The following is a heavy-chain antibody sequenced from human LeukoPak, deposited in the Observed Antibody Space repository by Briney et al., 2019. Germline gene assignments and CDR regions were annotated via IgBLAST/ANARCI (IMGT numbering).Heavy chain of an antibody. CDR1: GFTFSSYS. D-gene: IGHD6-19*01. Sequence: GWCLRLSCAASGFTFSSYSMNWVRPAPGKGLEGISYVSSSISTKYYADSVKGRFTISRDNAKNSLYLQMNSLRDENTAVYYCARDQYSGHWFYAFDIWGQGTMVTVSS. J-gene: IGHJ3*02. CDR2: VSSSISTK. CDR3: ARDQYSGHWFYAFDI. V-gene: IGHV3-48*02.